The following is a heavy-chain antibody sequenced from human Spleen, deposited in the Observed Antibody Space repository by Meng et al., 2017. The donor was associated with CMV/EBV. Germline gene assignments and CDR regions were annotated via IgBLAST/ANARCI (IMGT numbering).Heavy chain of an antibody. D-gene: IGHD1-26*01. J-gene: IGHJ4*02. CDR1: GGSVSSGSDY. V-gene: IGHV4-61*01. Sequence: CTVSGGSVSSGSDYWSWIRQPPGKGLEWIGYIYYSGSTNYNPSLKSRVTISVDTSKNQFSLKLSSVAAADTAVYYCARAPWESYFDYWGQGTLVTVSS. CDR2: IYYSGST. CDR3: ARAPWESYFDY.